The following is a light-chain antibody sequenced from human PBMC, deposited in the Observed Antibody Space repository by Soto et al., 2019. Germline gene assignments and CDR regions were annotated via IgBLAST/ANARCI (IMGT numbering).Light chain of an antibody. CDR3: QQYGSSLFT. V-gene: IGKV1-5*03. CDR2: KAS. J-gene: IGKJ3*01. Sequence: DVQMTQSPSTLSASVGDRVTITCRASQSISSWLAWYQQKPGKAPKLLIYKASTLESGVPSRFSGSGFGTEFTLTISSLQPDDFATYYCQQYGSSLFTFGPGTKVDIK. CDR1: QSISSW.